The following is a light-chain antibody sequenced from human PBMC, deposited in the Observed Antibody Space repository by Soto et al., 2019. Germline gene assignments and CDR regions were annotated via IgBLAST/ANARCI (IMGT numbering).Light chain of an antibody. CDR2: GAS. J-gene: IGKJ1*01. V-gene: IGKV3-20*01. Sequence: ETVLTQSPGTLSLSPGERAILSCRASQSVSSTYLAWYQQKPGQAPRLLIYGASSRATGIPDRFSGSGSGTDFTLTISSLQPEDFGTYYCQQSFSTPRTFGQGTKVDIK. CDR3: QQSFSTPRT. CDR1: QSVSSTY.